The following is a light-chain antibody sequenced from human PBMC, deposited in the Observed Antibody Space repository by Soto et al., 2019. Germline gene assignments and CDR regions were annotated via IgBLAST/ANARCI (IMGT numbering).Light chain of an antibody. CDR3: QQRKNWPPLA. J-gene: IGKJ4*01. Sequence: ETVLTQSPARLSVSPGERVTLSCRASQSVDRYLAWYQKKPDQAPRILIYDASNRATGLPARFSGTGSGTNFTLTISSLEREDFAVYYCQQRKNWPPLAFGGGTTVEI. V-gene: IGKV3-11*01. CDR2: DAS. CDR1: QSVDRY.